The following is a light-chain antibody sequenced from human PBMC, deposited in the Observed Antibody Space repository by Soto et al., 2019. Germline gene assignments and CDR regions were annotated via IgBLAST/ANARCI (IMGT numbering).Light chain of an antibody. CDR2: ENN. CDR3: GTWDSSLSAEV. Sequence: QSVLTLPPSVSAAPGQKVTISCSGSSSNIGNNYVSWYQQLPGTAPKLLIYENNKRPSGIPDRFSGSKSGTSATLGITGLQTGDEADYYCGTWDSSLSAEVFGGGTKVTVL. J-gene: IGLJ3*02. V-gene: IGLV1-51*02. CDR1: SSNIGNNY.